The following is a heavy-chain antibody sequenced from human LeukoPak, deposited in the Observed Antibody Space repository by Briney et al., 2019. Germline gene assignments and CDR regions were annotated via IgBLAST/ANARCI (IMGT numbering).Heavy chain of an antibody. Sequence: SVKVSCKASGGTFSSYTISWVRQAPGQGLEWMGRIIPIFGIANYAQKFQGRVTITADKSTSTAYMELSSLRSEDTAVYYCASGGYYDSSGCYEGEFDYWGQGTLVTVSS. CDR1: GGTFSSYT. D-gene: IGHD3-22*01. J-gene: IGHJ4*02. V-gene: IGHV1-69*02. CDR2: IIPIFGIA. CDR3: ASGGYYDSSGCYEGEFDY.